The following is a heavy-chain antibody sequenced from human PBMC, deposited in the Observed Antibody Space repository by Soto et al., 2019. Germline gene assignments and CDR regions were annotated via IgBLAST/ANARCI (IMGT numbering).Heavy chain of an antibody. CDR2: IYYSGST. J-gene: IGHJ4*02. V-gene: IGHV4-39*01. Sequence: SETLSLTCTVSGGSISSSSYYWGWIRQPPGKGLEWIGSIYYSGSTYYNPSLKSRVTISVDTSKNQFSLKLSSVTAADTAVYYCASATWRFDYWGQGTLVTVSS. CDR1: GGSISSSSYY. CDR3: ASATWRFDY.